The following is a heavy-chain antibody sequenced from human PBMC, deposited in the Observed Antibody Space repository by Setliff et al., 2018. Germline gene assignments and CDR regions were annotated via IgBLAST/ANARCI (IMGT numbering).Heavy chain of an antibody. Sequence: LSLTCTVSGGSISSSSYYWGWIRQPPGKGLEWIGSIYYSGSTYYNPSLKSRVTISVDTSKNQFSLKLSSVIAADTAVYYCAREGMYYNFWSGYSDYWGQGTLVTVSS. CDR2: IYYSGST. CDR1: GGSISSSSYY. J-gene: IGHJ4*02. V-gene: IGHV4-39*07. D-gene: IGHD3-3*01. CDR3: AREGMYYNFWSGYSDY.